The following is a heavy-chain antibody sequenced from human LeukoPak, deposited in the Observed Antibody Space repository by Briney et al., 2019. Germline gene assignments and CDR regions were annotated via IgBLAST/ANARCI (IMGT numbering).Heavy chain of an antibody. V-gene: IGHV4-38-2*02. D-gene: IGHD4-17*01. J-gene: IGHJ3*02. CDR3: ARDEGYGDGTFDI. CDR1: DYSISSGYY. Sequence: SETLSLTCAVSDYSISSGYYWGWVRQPPGKGLEWIGSIYHGGNTYYNPSLKSRVTISVDTSKNQFSLKLSSVTAAVTAVYYCARDEGYGDGTFDIWGPGTMITVSS. CDR2: IYHGGNT.